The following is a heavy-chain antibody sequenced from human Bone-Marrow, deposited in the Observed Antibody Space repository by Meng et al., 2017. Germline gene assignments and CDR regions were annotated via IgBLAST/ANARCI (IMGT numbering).Heavy chain of an antibody. CDR3: ARDAHRGGSYFFDY. CDR2: INPNSGGT. D-gene: IGHD1-26*01. J-gene: IGHJ4*02. CDR1: GYTFTGYY. V-gene: IGHV1-2*06. Sequence: ASVKVSCKASGYTFTGYYMHWVRQAPGQGLEWMGRINPNSGGTNYAQKFQGRVTMTGDTSISTAYMELSRLRSDDTAVYYCARDAHRGGSYFFDYWGQGTLVTVSS.